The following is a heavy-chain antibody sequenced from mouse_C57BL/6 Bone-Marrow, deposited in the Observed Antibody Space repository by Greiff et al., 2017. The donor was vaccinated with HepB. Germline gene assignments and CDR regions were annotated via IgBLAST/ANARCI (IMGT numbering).Heavy chain of an antibody. D-gene: IGHD1-1*01. CDR3: TIYYGSSYGYFDV. V-gene: IGHV1-5*01. CDR1: GYTFTSYW. Sequence: VQLQQSGTVLARPGASVKMSCKTSGYTFTSYWMHWVKQRPGQGLEWIGAIYPGNSDTSYNQKFKGKAKLTAVTSASTAYMELSSLTNEDSAVYCCTIYYGSSYGYFDVWGTGTTVTVSS. CDR2: IYPGNSDT. J-gene: IGHJ1*03.